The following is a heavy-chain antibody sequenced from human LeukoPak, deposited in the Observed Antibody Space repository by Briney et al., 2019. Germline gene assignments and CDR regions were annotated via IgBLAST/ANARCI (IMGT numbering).Heavy chain of an antibody. CDR1: GFTFSSYA. J-gene: IGHJ5*02. V-gene: IGHV3-23*01. CDR2: ISGSGGST. D-gene: IGHD2-15*01. Sequence: GGSLRLSCAASGFTFSSYAMSWVRQAPGKGLEWVSAISGSGGSTYYVDSVKGRFTISRDNSKNTLYLQMNSLRAEDTAVYYCAVDPDIVVVVAATENWFDPWGQGTLVTVSS. CDR3: AVDPDIVVVVAATENWFDP.